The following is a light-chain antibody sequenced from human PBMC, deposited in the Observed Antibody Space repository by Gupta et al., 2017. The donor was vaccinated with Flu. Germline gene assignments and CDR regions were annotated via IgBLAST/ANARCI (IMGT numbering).Light chain of an antibody. CDR3: QQSYSFFT. J-gene: IGKJ4*01. CDR2: AAS. CDR1: QSISTY. V-gene: IGKV1-39*01. Sequence: SPSSLSAFVGDRVTITCRASQSISTYLNWYQHKPGKVPKLLIHAASNLQSGVPSRFSGSGSGTDFALTISSLQPEDSASYYCQQSYSFFTFAGGTKVEI.